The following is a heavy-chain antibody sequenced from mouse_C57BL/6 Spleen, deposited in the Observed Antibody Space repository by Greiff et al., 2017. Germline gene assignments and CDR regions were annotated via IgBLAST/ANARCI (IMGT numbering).Heavy chain of an antibody. D-gene: IGHD3-3*01. CDR3: ARYPRMGQGAMDY. Sequence: EVKLMESGPGLAKPSQTLSLTCSVTGYSITSDYWNWIRKFPGNKLEYMGYISYSGSTYYNPSPKSRISITRDTSKNQYYLQLNYVTTEDTAAYYSARYPRMGQGAMDYWGQGTSVTVSS. CDR2: ISYSGST. V-gene: IGHV3-8*01. CDR1: GYSITSDY. J-gene: IGHJ4*01.